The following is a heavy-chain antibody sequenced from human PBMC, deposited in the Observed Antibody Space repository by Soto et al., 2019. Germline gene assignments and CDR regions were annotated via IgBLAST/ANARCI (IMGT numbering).Heavy chain of an antibody. CDR3: ATDRSYYDSSGKDAFDI. Sequence: APLKVSCKFSRYTLNEISMHWARQAPGQGLEWMGGFDPEDGETIYAQKFQGRVTMTEDTSTDTAYMELSSLRSEDTAVYYCATDRSYYDSSGKDAFDIWGQGTMVTVSS. CDR1: RYTLNEIS. J-gene: IGHJ3*02. D-gene: IGHD3-22*01. V-gene: IGHV1-24*01. CDR2: FDPEDGET.